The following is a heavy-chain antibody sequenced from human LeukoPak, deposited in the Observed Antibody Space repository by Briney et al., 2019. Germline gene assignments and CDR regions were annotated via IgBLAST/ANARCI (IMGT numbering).Heavy chain of an antibody. CDR2: IYYSGST. V-gene: IGHV4-59*01. CDR3: ARGGQNYFDSSAPPMGAFDI. CDR1: GGSISSYY. D-gene: IGHD3-22*01. Sequence: SETLSLTCTVSGGSISSYYWSWIRQPPGKGLEWIGYIYYSGSTNYNPSLKSRVTISVDTSKNQFSLKLSSVTAADTAVYYCARGGQNYFDSSAPPMGAFDIWGQGTMVTVSS. J-gene: IGHJ3*02.